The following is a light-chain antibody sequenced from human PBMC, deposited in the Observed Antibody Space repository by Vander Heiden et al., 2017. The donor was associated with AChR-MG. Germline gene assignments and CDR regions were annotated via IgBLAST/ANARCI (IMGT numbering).Light chain of an antibody. CDR3: VLYMGSGIWV. V-gene: IGLV8-61*01. J-gene: IGLJ2*01. CDR2: STN. Sequence: TVENQEPQFSVSRGGTVTLTYGLSSGSVPTSYCPGWYQQTPSQAPRTLIYSTNTRSSVVPDRFSGSILGNKAALTITGAQADDESNYYCVLYMGSGIWVFGGGTKLTVL. CDR1: SGSVPTSYC.